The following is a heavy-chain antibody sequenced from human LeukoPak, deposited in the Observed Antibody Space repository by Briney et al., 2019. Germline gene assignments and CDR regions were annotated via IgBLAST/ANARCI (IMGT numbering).Heavy chain of an antibody. CDR1: GFPFSTYT. V-gene: IGHV3-21*01. D-gene: IGHD3-22*01. Sequence: GGSLRLSCAASGFPFSTYTMNWVRQAPGKGLEWVSSISSSSSYIYYADSMKGRFTISRDNAKNTLYLQMNSLRAEDTAVYYCARVGGYYYDSSGSPAIWGQGTMVTVSS. J-gene: IGHJ3*02. CDR3: ARVGGYYYDSSGSPAI. CDR2: ISSSSSYI.